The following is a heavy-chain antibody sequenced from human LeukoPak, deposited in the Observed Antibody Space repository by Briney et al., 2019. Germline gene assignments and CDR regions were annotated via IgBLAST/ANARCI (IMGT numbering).Heavy chain of an antibody. CDR2: ISDSATNI. CDR1: GFTFSTFD. Sequence: GGSLRLSCAASGFTFSTFDMNWVRQAPGKGLGWVSYISDSATNIYYADSVKGRFTISRDNAKNSLYLKMNSLSDEAAAVYYCARVFGSGSSDYWGQGTLVTVSS. D-gene: IGHD3-10*01. CDR3: ARVFGSGSSDY. V-gene: IGHV3-48*03. J-gene: IGHJ4*02.